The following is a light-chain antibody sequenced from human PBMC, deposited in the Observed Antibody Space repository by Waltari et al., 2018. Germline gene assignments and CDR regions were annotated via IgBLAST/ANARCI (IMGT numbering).Light chain of an antibody. CDR3: QQYNGYWT. CDR2: KAS. V-gene: IGKV1-5*03. CDR1: QSISSW. J-gene: IGKJ1*01. Sequence: DIQMTQAPSTLSASVGERVTITCRASQSISSWLAWYQQKPGTAPKLLIYKASTLESGVPSRFSGSGSGTEFTLTINSLQSDDFATYYCQQYNGYWTFGQGTKVEIK.